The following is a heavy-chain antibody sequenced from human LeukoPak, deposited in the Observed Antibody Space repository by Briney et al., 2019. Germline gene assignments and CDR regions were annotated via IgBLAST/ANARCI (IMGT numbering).Heavy chain of an antibody. V-gene: IGHV3-21*04. CDR2: ISSSSSYI. CDR1: GFTFSSYS. Sequence: GGSLRLSCAASGFTFSSYSMNWVRQAPGKGLEWVSSISSSSSYIYYADSVKGRFTISRDNAKNSLYLQMNSLRVEDTAVYYCAKEGRSLQTYWGQGTLVTVSS. CDR3: AKEGRSLQTY. J-gene: IGHJ4*02. D-gene: IGHD5-24*01.